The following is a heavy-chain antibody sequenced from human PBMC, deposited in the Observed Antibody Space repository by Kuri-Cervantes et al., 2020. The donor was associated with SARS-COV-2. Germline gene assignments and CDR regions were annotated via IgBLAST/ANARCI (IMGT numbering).Heavy chain of an antibody. CDR2: IYYSGST. CDR1: GGSISSYY. Sequence: SETLSLTCTVSGGSISSYYWSWIRQPPGKGLEWIGYIYYSGSTNYNPSLKSRVTISVDTSKNQFSLKLSSVTAADTAVYYCARHLRLLGYYFDYWGQGTLVTVSS. V-gene: IGHV4-59*08. CDR3: ARHLRLLGYYFDY. D-gene: IGHD2-15*01. J-gene: IGHJ4*02.